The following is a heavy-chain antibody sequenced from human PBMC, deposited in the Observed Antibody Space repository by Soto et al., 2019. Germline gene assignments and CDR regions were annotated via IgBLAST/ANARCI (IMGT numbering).Heavy chain of an antibody. J-gene: IGHJ5*02. D-gene: IGHD3-10*01. V-gene: IGHV4-39*01. CDR2: IYYSGST. Sequence: SSETLSLTCTVSGGSISSSSYYWGWIRQPPGKGLEWIGSIYYSGSTYYNPSLKSRVTISVDTSKNQFSLKLSSVTAADTAVYYCARLRRGLLWFGELLRRPGWFDPWGQGALVTVSS. CDR3: ARLRRGLLWFGELLRRPGWFDP. CDR1: GGSISSSSYY.